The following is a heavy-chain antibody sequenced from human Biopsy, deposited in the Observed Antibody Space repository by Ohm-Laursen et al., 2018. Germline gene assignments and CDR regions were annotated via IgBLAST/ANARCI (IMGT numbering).Heavy chain of an antibody. D-gene: IGHD6-19*01. CDR2: IDPKSGGT. J-gene: IGHJ4*02. Sequence: GASVKVSCKASAYSFGDHRIHWVRQAPGQGLEWMGWIDPKSGGTNYAQKFQGNITMTKNTSMSTAYMEMSRLRSDDTAVYYCALQSVAQMKNFDYWGQGTLVTVSS. V-gene: IGHV1-2*02. CDR3: ALQSVAQMKNFDY. CDR1: AYSFGDHR.